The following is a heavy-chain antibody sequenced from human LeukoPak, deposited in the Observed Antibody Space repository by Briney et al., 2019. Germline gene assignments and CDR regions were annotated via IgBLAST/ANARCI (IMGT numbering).Heavy chain of an antibody. Sequence: GGSLRLSCAASGFTFDDYAMHWVRQAPGKGLEWVSLISWDGGSSYYADSVKGRFTISRDNSKNSLYLQMNSLRAEDAALYYCAKDSVAVTGTGNIDYWGQGTLVTVSS. V-gene: IGHV3-43D*03. D-gene: IGHD6-19*01. CDR3: AKDSVAVTGTGNIDY. CDR2: ISWDGGSS. J-gene: IGHJ4*02. CDR1: GFTFDDYA.